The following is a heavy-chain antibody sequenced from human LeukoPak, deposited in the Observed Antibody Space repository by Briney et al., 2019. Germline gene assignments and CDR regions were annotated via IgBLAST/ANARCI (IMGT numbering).Heavy chain of an antibody. J-gene: IGHJ3*02. V-gene: IGHV1-46*01. CDR3: ERDRYRGKWLAGSDAFDI. CDR2: INPSGGST. CDR1: GYTFTGYY. D-gene: IGHD6-19*01. Sequence: ASVKVSCKASGYTFTGYYMHWVRQAPGQGLEWMGIINPSGGSTSYAQKFQGRVTINRDMTTSPIYIEPGSRVSADTAVNYCERDRYRGKWLAGSDAFDIWGQGKMVTVSS.